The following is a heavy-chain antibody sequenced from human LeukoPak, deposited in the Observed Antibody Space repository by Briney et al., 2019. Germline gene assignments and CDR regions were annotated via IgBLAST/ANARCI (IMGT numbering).Heavy chain of an antibody. D-gene: IGHD4/OR15-4a*01. CDR2: IWYDGSNK. J-gene: IGHJ4*02. CDR1: GFTFSTYA. Sequence: GRSLRLSCATSGFTFSTYAMHWVRQAPGKGLEWVAVIWYDGSNKYYADSVKGRFTISRDNAKNTLCLQMNRLRAEDTAVYYCAREGQTPSIRLYYFDSWGQGTLVTVSS. CDR3: AREGQTPSIRLYYFDS. V-gene: IGHV3-33*01.